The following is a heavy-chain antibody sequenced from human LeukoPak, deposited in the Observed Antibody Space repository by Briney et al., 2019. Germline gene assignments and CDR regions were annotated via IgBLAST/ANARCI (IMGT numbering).Heavy chain of an antibody. D-gene: IGHD2-2*03. J-gene: IGHJ4*02. V-gene: IGHV3-30-3*01. CDR2: VSYDGSNK. CDR3: ARANLAIVVVPAACGY. CDR1: GFTFSSYS. Sequence: GGSLRLSCAASGFTFSSYSMHWVRQPARKGREWVAVVSYDGSNKYYADSVKGRFTISRDNSKNTLYLNMHSVRAEDTAVYHCARANLAIVVVPAACGYWGQGTLVTVSS.